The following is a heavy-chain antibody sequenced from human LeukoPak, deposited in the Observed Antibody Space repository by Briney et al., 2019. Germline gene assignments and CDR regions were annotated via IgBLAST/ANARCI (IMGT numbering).Heavy chain of an antibody. D-gene: IGHD5-24*01. CDR1: GFSIGTYW. V-gene: IGHV3-7*01. Sequence: GGSLRLSCAASGFSIGTYWMTWARQAPGKGLEWVANINQDGSGKSYVDSVKGRFTISRDNAKNSLYLQMNSLRAEDTAVYYCAKDVRWDYWGQGTLVTVSS. J-gene: IGHJ4*02. CDR2: INQDGSGK. CDR3: AKDVRWDY.